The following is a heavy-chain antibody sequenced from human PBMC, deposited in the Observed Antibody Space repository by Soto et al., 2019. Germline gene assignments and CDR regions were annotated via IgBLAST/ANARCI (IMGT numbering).Heavy chain of an antibody. CDR2: INPNSGGT. J-gene: IGHJ6*01. Sequence: SLRSPQQAHGQGLEWMGWINPNSGGTNYAQKFQGWVTMTRDTSISTAYMELSRLRSDDTAVYYCARDLFEGGIFPSYSSSVMDVWGHGTTVTVS. V-gene: IGHV1-2*04. D-gene: IGHD1-26*01. CDR1: S. CDR3: ARDLFEGGIFPSYSSSVMDV.